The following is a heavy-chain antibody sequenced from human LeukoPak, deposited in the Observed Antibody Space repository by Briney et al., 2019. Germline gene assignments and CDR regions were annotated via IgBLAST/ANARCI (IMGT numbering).Heavy chain of an antibody. CDR1: QFTFSSSD. CDR2: IKSKTDGGTT. D-gene: IGHD5-18*01. V-gene: IGHV3-15*01. CDR3: TTFLVGYSYGGYFDY. J-gene: IGHJ4*02. Sequence: GGSLRLSCAASQFTFSSSDMSWVRQAPGKGLEWVGRIKSKTDGGTTDYAAPVKGRFTISRDDSKNTLYLQMNSLKTEDTAVYYCTTFLVGYSYGGYFDYWGQGTLVTVSS.